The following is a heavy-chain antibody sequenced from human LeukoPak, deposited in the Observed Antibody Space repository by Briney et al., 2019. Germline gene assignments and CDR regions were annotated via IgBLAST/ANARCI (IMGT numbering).Heavy chain of an antibody. CDR3: ESQYSIVYYFDY. V-gene: IGHV3-7*01. D-gene: IGHD2-15*01. CDR1: GFTFNSCW. Sequence: GGSPRLSCAASGFTFNSCWMSWVRQAPGKGLEWVANIKQDGSEKYYVDSVKGRFTISRDNAKNSLYLQMNSLRAEDTAVYYCESQYSIVYYFDYWGQGTLVTVS. J-gene: IGHJ4*02. CDR2: IKQDGSEK.